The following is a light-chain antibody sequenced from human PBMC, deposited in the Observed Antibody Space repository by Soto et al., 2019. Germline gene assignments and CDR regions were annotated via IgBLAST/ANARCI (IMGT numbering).Light chain of an antibody. CDR3: QQSYISPQT. Sequence: DIQMTQSPSSLSASVGDRVTLTCRASQSISTYLCWYQQKPGKAPKHLIYGATDLQRGVPSRFSGSGSGRDFTLTISNLQPEDYATYYCQQSYISPQTFGQGTKLEIK. CDR2: GAT. CDR1: QSISTY. J-gene: IGKJ1*01. V-gene: IGKV1-39*01.